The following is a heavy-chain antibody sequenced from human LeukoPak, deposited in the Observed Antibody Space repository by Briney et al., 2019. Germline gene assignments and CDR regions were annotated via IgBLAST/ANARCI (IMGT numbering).Heavy chain of an antibody. D-gene: IGHD5-12*01. J-gene: IGHJ6*03. Sequence: GGSLRLSCAASGFTFSDYYMSWIRQAPGKGLEWVSYISSSGSTIYYADSVKGRFTISRDNAKNSLYLQMNSLRAEDTAVYYCARAPPYSGYGNYYYYYMDVWGKGTTVTVSS. CDR1: GFTFSDYY. V-gene: IGHV3-11*04. CDR2: ISSSGSTI. CDR3: ARAPPYSGYGNYYYYYMDV.